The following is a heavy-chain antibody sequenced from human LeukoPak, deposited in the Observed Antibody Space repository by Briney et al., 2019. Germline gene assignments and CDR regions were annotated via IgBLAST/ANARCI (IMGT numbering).Heavy chain of an antibody. CDR1: GFTFSSYA. CDR2: ISYDGSNK. Sequence: GRSLRLSCAASGFTFSSYAMHWVRQAPGKGLERVAVISYDGSNKYYADSVKGRFTISRDNSKNTLYLQMNSLRAEDTAVYYCARESGAVRRCSGGSCYSESGYYGMDVWGQGTTVTVSS. D-gene: IGHD2-15*01. J-gene: IGHJ6*02. CDR3: ARESGAVRRCSGGSCYSESGYYGMDV. V-gene: IGHV3-30*04.